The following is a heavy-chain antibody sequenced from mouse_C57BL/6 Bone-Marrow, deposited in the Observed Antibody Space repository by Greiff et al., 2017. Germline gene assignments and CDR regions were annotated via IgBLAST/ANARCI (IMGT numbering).Heavy chain of an antibody. J-gene: IGHJ3*01. V-gene: IGHV1-52*01. CDR3: ARSVAY. CDR1: GYTFTSYW. CDR2: IDPSDSET. Sequence: QVQLQQPGAELVRPGSSVKLSCKASGYTFTSYWMHWVKQRPIQGLEWIGNIDPSDSETHSNQKFKDKATLTVDKSSSTAYMQLSSLTSEDSAVYYCARSVAYWGQGTLVTVSA.